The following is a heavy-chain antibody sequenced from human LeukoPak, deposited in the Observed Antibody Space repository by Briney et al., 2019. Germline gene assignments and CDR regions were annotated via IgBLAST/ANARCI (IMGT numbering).Heavy chain of an antibody. Sequence: SETLPLTCTVSGGSISSYYWSWIRQPPGKGLEWIGYIYTSGSTNYNPSLKSRVTISVDTSKNQFSLKLSSVTAADTAVYYCARGQRWLQSPGFWFDPWGQGTLVTVSS. D-gene: IGHD5-24*01. CDR1: GGSISSYY. CDR2: IYTSGST. CDR3: ARGQRWLQSPGFWFDP. J-gene: IGHJ5*02. V-gene: IGHV4-4*09.